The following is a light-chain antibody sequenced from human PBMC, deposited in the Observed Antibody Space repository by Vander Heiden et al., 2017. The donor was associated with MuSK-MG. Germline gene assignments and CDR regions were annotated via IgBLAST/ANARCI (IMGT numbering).Light chain of an antibody. CDR1: QSVSSN. Sequence: EIVMTQSPATLSMSPGERATLSCRASQSVSSNLAWYQQKPGQAPRLLIHVASTRATGIPARFSGSGSGTEFTLTISRLQSEDFAVYYCQQYNNWPRTFGHGTKVEIK. CDR3: QQYNNWPRT. J-gene: IGKJ1*01. CDR2: VAS. V-gene: IGKV3-15*01.